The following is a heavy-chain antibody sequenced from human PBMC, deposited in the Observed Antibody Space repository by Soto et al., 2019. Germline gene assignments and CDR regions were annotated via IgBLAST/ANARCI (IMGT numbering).Heavy chain of an antibody. CDR1: GYSISSGYY. CDR3: ARDNYDSSGYYLNWFDP. J-gene: IGHJ5*02. D-gene: IGHD3-22*01. V-gene: IGHV4-38-2*02. Sequence: PSETLSLTCAVSGYSISSGYYWGWIRQPPGKGLEWIGSIYHSGSTYYNPSLKSRVTISVDTSKNQFSLKLSSVTAADTAVYYCARDNYDSSGYYLNWFDPWGQGTLVTVSS. CDR2: IYHSGST.